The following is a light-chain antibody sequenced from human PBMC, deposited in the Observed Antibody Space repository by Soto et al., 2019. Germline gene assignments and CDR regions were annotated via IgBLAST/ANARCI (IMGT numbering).Light chain of an antibody. J-gene: IGLJ1*01. V-gene: IGLV2-14*03. Sequence: SVLTQPASVSGSPGQSITISCTGTSSDVGGYNYVSWYQQHPGKAPKLMIYDVSNRPSGVSNRFSGSKSGNTASLTISGLQAEDEADYYCSSDTSSFCVFGTGTKVTVL. CDR1: SSDVGGYNY. CDR2: DVS. CDR3: SSDTSSFCV.